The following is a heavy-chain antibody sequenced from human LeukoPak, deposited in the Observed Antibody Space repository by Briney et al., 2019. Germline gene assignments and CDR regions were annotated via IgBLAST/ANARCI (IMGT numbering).Heavy chain of an antibody. D-gene: IGHD1-26*01. CDR2: ISSSSSNI. V-gene: IGHV3-48*01. J-gene: IGHJ4*02. Sequence: GGSLRLSCAASRFTFSIYSMNWVRQASARGLEWGLYISSSSSNIYCTGSVKGRFTISRDNVQNSLSLQMQSLRAEDTAVYFCARSRGATNPYGDFDYWGQGTLVTVPS. CDR3: ARSRGATNPYGDFDY. CDR1: RFTFSIYS.